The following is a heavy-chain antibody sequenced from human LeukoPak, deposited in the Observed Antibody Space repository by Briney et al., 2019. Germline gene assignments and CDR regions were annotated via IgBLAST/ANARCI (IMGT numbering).Heavy chain of an antibody. J-gene: IGHJ4*02. D-gene: IGHD3-10*01. Sequence: GRSLRLFCAASGFTFSSYAMHWVRQAPGKGLEWVAVISYDGSNKYYADSVKGRFTISRDNSKNTLYLQMNSLRAEDTAVYYCARPLDTMVRGVIKSNLDYWGQGTLVTVSS. CDR1: GFTFSSYA. CDR2: ISYDGSNK. CDR3: ARPLDTMVRGVIKSNLDY. V-gene: IGHV3-30*04.